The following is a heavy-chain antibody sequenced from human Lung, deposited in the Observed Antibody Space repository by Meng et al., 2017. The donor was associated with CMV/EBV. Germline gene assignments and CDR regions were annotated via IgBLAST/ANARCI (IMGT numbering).Heavy chain of an antibody. V-gene: IGHV4-59*01. CDR2: IYYSGST. CDR3: ARVDGTYYDFWSGSVGSWFDP. J-gene: IGHJ5*02. CDR1: GGSISSYY. Sequence: SETLSLXXTVSGGSISSYYWSWIRQPPGKGLEWIGYIYYSGSTNYNPSLKSRVTISVDTSKNQFSLKLSSVTAADTAVYYCARVDGTYYDFWSGSVGSWFDPWGQGTLVTVSS. D-gene: IGHD3-3*01.